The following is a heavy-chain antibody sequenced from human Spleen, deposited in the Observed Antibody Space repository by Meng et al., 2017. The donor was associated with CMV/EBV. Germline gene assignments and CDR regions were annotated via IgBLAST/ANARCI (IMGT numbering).Heavy chain of an antibody. CDR1: F. J-gene: IGHJ5*02. V-gene: IGHV4-34*01. CDR2: INHSGSS. CDR3: ARRDEYGAPEDNWLAP. Sequence: FCRWLPQPPGKGLEWIGEINHSGSSNYSPSLKSRVTLSVDTSKNQFSLKLNSVTGADTAVYYCARRDEYGAPEDNWLAPWGQGSLVTVSS. D-gene: IGHD4/OR15-4a*01.